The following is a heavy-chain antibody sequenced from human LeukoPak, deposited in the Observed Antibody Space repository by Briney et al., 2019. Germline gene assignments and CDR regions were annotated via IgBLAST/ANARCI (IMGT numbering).Heavy chain of an antibody. CDR3: ARFTMTRGWFDP. CDR2: INAGNGNT. D-gene: IGHD3-22*01. J-gene: IGHJ5*02. V-gene: IGHV1-3*01. CDR1: GYTFTSYA. Sequence: ASVQVSCKASGYTFTSYAMHWVRQAPGQRLEWMGWINAGNGNTKYSQKFQGRVTITRDTSASTAYMELSSLRSEDTAVYYCARFTMTRGWFDPWGQGTLVTVSS.